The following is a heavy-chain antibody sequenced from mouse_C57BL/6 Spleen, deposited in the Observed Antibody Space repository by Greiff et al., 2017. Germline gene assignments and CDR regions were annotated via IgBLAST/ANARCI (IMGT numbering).Heavy chain of an antibody. Sequence: QVQLQQSGAELVKPGASVKLSCKASGYTFTSYWMQWVKQRPGQGLEWIGEIDPSDSYTNYNQKFKGKATLTVDTSSSTAYMQLSSLTSEDSAVYYCARQGHDNYAMDYWGQGTSVTVSS. CDR2: IDPSDSYT. J-gene: IGHJ4*01. CDR1: GYTFTSYW. D-gene: IGHD2-3*01. V-gene: IGHV1-50*01. CDR3: ARQGHDNYAMDY.